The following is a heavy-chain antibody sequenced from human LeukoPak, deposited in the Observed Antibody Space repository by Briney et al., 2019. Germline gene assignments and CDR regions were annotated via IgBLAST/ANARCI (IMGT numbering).Heavy chain of an antibody. J-gene: IGHJ4*02. CDR1: GFIFSSYS. CDR3: AKDRSYYDSSYYFDY. V-gene: IGHV3-21*04. CDR2: FTSRSRSI. D-gene: IGHD3-22*01. Sequence: GGSLRLSCAASGFIFSSYSMTWVRQAPGKGLEWVASFTSRSRSIYYADSVKGRFTISRDNAKESLYLQMNSLRAEDTALYYCAKDRSYYDSSYYFDYWGQGTLATVSS.